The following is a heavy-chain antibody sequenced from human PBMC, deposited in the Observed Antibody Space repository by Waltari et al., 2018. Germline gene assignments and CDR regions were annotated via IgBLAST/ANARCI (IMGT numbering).Heavy chain of an antibody. CDR1: GFTVSNNY. J-gene: IGHJ4*02. CDR3: AKDIDDYFDY. V-gene: IGHV3-9*01. CDR2: ISWNSGSI. Sequence: EVQLVESGGGLMQPGGSLRLSCAASGFTVSNNYMSWVRQAPGKGLEWVSGISWNSGSIGYADSVKGRFTISRDNAKNSLYLQMNSLRAEDTALYYCAKDIDDYFDYWGQGTLVTVSS.